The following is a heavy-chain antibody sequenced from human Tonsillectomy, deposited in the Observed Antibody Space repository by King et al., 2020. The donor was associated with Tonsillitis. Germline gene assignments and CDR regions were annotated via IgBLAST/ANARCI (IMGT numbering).Heavy chain of an antibody. CDR1: GFIFDDYA. J-gene: IGHJ5*02. V-gene: IGHV3-49*03. CDR2: IRSKAYGGTP. CDR3: TRRAVINYFDP. Sequence: VQLVESGGGLVQPGRSLRLSCTASGFIFDDYAMSWFRQAPGKGLEWVSFIRSKAYGGTPEYAASVKGRFTISRDDSKSIAYLQMNSLITEDTAVYYCTRRAVINYFDPWGQGTLVTVSS. D-gene: IGHD3-16*02.